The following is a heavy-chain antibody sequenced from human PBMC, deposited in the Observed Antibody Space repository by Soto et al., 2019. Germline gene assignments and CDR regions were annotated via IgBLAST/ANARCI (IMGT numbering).Heavy chain of an antibody. J-gene: IGHJ4*01. V-gene: IGHV3-21*04. CDR3: AKVGGYNYDYQFDY. D-gene: IGHD5-18*01. CDR2: ISSSSSYI. Sequence: PGGSLRLSCAASGFTFISYSMNWVLQAPGKGLEWVSSISSSSSYIYYADSVKGRFTISRDNAKNTLYLQMNSLRAEDTAAYYCAKVGGYNYDYQFDYWGHGTLVTVSS. CDR1: GFTFISYS.